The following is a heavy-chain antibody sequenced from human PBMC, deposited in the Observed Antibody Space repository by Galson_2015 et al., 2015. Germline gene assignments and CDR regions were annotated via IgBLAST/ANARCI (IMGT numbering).Heavy chain of an antibody. CDR3: ASGPSVAGTYYYGMDV. D-gene: IGHD6-19*01. J-gene: IGHJ6*02. Sequence: CAISGDSVSSNSAAWNWIRQSPSRGLEWLGRTYYRSKWYNDYAVSVESRITINPDTSKNQFSLQLNSVTHEDTAVYYCASGPSVAGTYYYGMDVWGQGTTVTVSS. CDR2: TYYRSKWYN. CDR1: GDSVSSNSAA. V-gene: IGHV6-1*01.